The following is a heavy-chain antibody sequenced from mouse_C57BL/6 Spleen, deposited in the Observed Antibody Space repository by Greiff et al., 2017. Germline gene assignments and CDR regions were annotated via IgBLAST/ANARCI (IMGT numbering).Heavy chain of an antibody. V-gene: IGHV3-6*01. CDR2: ISYDGSN. J-gene: IGHJ1*03. CDR3: ARDITRYFDV. CDR1: GYSITSGYY. D-gene: IGHD2-4*01. Sequence: VQLQQSGPGLVKPSQSLSLTCSVTGYSITSGYYWNWIRQFPGNKLEWMGYISYDGSNNYNPSLKNRISITRDTSKNQFFLKLNSVTTEDTATYYCARDITRYFDVWGTGTTVTVSS.